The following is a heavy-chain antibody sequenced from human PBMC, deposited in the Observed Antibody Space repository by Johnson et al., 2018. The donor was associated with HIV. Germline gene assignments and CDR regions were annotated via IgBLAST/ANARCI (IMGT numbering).Heavy chain of an antibody. D-gene: IGHD4-11*01. CDR2: VGHDGGIY. V-gene: IGHV3-30-3*01. Sequence: QVQLVESGGGVVQPGRSLRLSCVASGFTFSSYAMHWVRQAPGKGLEWVAHVGHDGGIYPYAESVKGRFTVYRDNSKNTLYLQMNKLIAEDTAVYYCARSVHDYSDYLWGRDACDIWGQGTMVIVSS. J-gene: IGHJ3*02. CDR3: ARSVHDYSDYLWGRDACDI. CDR1: GFTFSSYA.